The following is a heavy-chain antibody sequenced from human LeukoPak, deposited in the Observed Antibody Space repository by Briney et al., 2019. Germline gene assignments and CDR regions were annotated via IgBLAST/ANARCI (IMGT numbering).Heavy chain of an antibody. V-gene: IGHV1-46*01. CDR2: INPSGGST. CDR1: GYTFTSYY. J-gene: IGHJ4*02. CDR3: ARAGGYCGRISCPYYFDY. D-gene: IGHD2-15*01. Sequence: ASVKVSCKASGYTFTSYYMHWVRQAPGQGLEWMGIINPSGGSTSYAQKFQGRVTMTRNTSISTAYMELSSLRSEDTAVYYCARAGGYCGRISCPYYFDYWGQGSLVAVPS.